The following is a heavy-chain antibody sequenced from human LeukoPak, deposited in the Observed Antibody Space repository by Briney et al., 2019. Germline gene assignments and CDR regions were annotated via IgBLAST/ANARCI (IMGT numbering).Heavy chain of an antibody. CDR3: AKVFSKSSSWYSVHY. V-gene: IGHV3-30*18. J-gene: IGHJ4*02. Sequence: GGSLRLSCAASGFTFSSYGMHWVRQAPGKGLEWVAVISYDGSNKYYADSVKGRFTISRDNSKNTLYLQMNNLRAEDTAVYYCAKVFSKSSSWYSVHYWGQGTLVTVSS. CDR2: ISYDGSNK. D-gene: IGHD6-13*01. CDR1: GFTFSSYG.